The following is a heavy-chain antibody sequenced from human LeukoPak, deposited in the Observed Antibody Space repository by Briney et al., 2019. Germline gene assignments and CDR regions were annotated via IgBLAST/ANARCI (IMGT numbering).Heavy chain of an antibody. CDR2: IYYSGST. D-gene: IGHD5-12*01. J-gene: IGHJ4*02. V-gene: IGHV4-39*01. Sequence: SQTLALTCTVSGRSISSGSYYWGWIRQPPGKGLERIGSIYYSGSTYYNPSLKSRVTISVDTSKNQFSLKLSSVTAADTAVYYCARSGSGPGIYYFDYWGQGTLVTVSS. CDR3: ARSGSGPGIYYFDY. CDR1: GRSISSGSYY.